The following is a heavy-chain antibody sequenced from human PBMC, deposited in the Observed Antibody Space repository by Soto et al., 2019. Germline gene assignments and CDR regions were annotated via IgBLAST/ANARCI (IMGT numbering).Heavy chain of an antibody. V-gene: IGHV3-48*01. CDR3: ARDKITGLFDY. CDR2: ISSSSSTI. CDR1: GFTFISYS. J-gene: IGHJ4*02. D-gene: IGHD2-8*02. Sequence: GGSLRLSCAASGFTFISYSMNWVRQAPGKGLEWVSYISSSSSTIYYADSVKGRFTISRDNAKNSLYLQMGSLRAEDMAVYYCARDKITGLFDYWGQGTLVTVSS.